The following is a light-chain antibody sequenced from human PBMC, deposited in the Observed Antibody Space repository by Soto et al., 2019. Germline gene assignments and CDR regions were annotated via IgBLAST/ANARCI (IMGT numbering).Light chain of an antibody. J-gene: IGKJ5*01. CDR1: QSVSTY. CDR2: DAS. CDR3: QQRSNWPRPIT. Sequence: EIVLTQSPATLCLSPGERATLSWRASQSVSTYLTWYQQKPGQAPRLLIYDASNRATGIPARFSGSGSGTDFTLTISSLEPQAFAVYYCQQRSNWPRPITFGQGTRLEIK. V-gene: IGKV3-11*01.